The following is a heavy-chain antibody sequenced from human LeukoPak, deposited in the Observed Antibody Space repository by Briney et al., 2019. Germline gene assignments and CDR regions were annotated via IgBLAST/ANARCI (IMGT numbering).Heavy chain of an antibody. V-gene: IGHV3-23*01. CDR1: GFSFGSYA. CDR3: AKDPFDY. J-gene: IGHJ4*02. Sequence: GGSLRLSCAASGFSFGSYAMSWVRQAPGKGLEWVSSISGVSGSAYYVDSVKGRFTISRDNSANTLYLQMNSLRAEDTAVYYCAKDPFDYWGQGTLVTVSS. CDR2: ISGVSGSA.